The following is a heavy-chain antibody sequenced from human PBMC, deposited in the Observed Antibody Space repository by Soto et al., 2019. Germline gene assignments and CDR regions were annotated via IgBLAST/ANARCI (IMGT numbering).Heavy chain of an antibody. D-gene: IGHD2-15*01. V-gene: IGHV4-59*04. Sequence: PSETLSLTCTVWGGCISSLYWSCIRQPPGKGLEWIGYIYYSGSTYYNPSLKSRVTISVDTSKNQFSLKLSSVTAADTAVYYCVVAATKLLNWFAPWGQGTLVTVSS. CDR2: IYYSGST. CDR3: VVAATKLLNWFAP. CDR1: GGCISSLY. J-gene: IGHJ5*02.